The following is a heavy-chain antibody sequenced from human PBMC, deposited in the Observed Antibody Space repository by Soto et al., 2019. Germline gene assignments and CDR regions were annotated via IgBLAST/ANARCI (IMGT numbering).Heavy chain of an antibody. Sequence: QVQLEQSGAEVKKPGDSVKVSCKASGYTFTHFYITWVRQAPGQGLEWMGAISPHNFNTNYAQKFRGSVTLNTEKSTNTSYMDLRSLTSDDTAVYYCARDEGGYDILTGYYKAHHFDYWGQGVPVTVSS. D-gene: IGHD3-9*01. CDR2: ISPHNFNT. CDR3: ARDEGGYDILTGYYKAHHFDY. J-gene: IGHJ4*02. CDR1: GYTFTHFY. V-gene: IGHV1-18*01.